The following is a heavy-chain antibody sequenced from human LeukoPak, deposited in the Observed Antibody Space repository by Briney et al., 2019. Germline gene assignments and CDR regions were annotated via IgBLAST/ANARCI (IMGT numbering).Heavy chain of an antibody. CDR3: ARDSHFDYAFDL. CDR2: IYYSGST. CDR1: GGSFSSSSYY. D-gene: IGHD3-9*01. V-gene: IGHV4-39*07. J-gene: IGHJ3*01. Sequence: SETLSLTCAVYGGSFSSSSYYRGWIRQPPGKGLEWIGSIYYSGSTYYNPSLKSRVTISVDTSKNQFSLNLSSVTAADTAVYYCARDSHFDYAFDLWGLGTLVTVSS.